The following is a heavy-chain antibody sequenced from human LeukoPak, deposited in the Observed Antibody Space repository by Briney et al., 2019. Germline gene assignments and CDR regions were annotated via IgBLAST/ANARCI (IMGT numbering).Heavy chain of an antibody. CDR1: GGSISSGGYS. CDR3: ARCCGGDCYSFDY. Sequence: SQTLSLTCAVSGGSISSGGYSWSWIRQPPGKGLEWIGYIYHSGSTYYNPSLKSRVTISVDRSKNQFSLKLSSVTAADTAVYYCARCCGGDCYSFDYWGQGTLVTVSS. CDR2: IYHSGST. V-gene: IGHV4-30-2*01. J-gene: IGHJ4*02. D-gene: IGHD2-21*02.